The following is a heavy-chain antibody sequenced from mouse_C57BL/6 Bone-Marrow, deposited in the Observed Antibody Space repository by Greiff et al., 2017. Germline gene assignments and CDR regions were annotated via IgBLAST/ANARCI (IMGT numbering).Heavy chain of an antibody. J-gene: IGHJ4*01. D-gene: IGHD2-1*01. CDR3: ARDGNSLYAMDY. CDR1: GYTFTSYW. Sequence: VKLQQPGAELGRPGSSVKLSCKASGYTFTSYWMDWVKQRPGQGLEWIGNIYPSDSETHYNQKFKDKATLTVDKSSSTAYMQLSSLTSEDSAVYYCARDGNSLYAMDYWGQGTSVTVSS. CDR2: IYPSDSET. V-gene: IGHV1-61*01.